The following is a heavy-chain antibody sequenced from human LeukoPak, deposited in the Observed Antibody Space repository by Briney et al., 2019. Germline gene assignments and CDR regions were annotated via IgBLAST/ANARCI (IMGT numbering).Heavy chain of an antibody. J-gene: IGHJ5*02. CDR2: IVVGSGNT. V-gene: IGHV1-58*01. D-gene: IGHD2/OR15-2a*01. CDR3: AADVIYKSA. Sequence: SVKVSCKASGFSFSNSAVQWVRQARGQRLEWIGWIVVGSGNTNYAQKFQERVTITRDMSTSTAYMELSSLRPEDTAVYYCAADVIYKSAWGQGTLVTVSS. CDR1: GFSFSNSA.